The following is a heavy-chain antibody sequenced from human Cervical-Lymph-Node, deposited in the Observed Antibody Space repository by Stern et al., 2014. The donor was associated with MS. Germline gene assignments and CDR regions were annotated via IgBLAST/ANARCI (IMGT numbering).Heavy chain of an antibody. Sequence: EVQLVESGGGLVQPGGSLRLSCAASGFTVSNNYMTWVRQGQGMGLEWVSLIYCGGNTYYADSVKGRFTISRDNSKNTLYLQMNSLRPEDTAVYYCATRNIGTRGYWGQGALVTVSS. CDR2: IYCGGNT. J-gene: IGHJ4*02. D-gene: IGHD6-6*01. V-gene: IGHV3-66*02. CDR1: GFTVSNNY. CDR3: ATRNIGTRGY.